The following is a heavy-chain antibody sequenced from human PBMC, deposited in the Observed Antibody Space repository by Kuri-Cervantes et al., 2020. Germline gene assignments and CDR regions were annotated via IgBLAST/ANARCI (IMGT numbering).Heavy chain of an antibody. V-gene: IGHV3-21*01. Sequence: LSLTCAASGFTFSSYGMNWVRQAPGKGLEWVSSISSSSSYIYYADSVKGRFTISRDNAKNSLYLQMNSLRAEDTAVYYCARVSGYILRAYGMDVWGQGTTVTVSS. CDR2: ISSSSSYI. D-gene: IGHD1-1*01. J-gene: IGHJ6*02. CDR3: ARVSGYILRAYGMDV. CDR1: GFTFSSYG.